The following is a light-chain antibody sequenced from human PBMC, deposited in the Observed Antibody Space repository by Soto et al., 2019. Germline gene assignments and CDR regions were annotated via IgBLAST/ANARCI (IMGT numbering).Light chain of an antibody. Sequence: EIVLTQSPGTLSLSPGERATLSCRASQNIRSNYVAWYQQKPGQAPRLLIFGSSSTATGIPDRFSASGSGTDFTLTISRLEPEDFAVYYCQQYGHSPLTFGGGTKVEI. J-gene: IGKJ4*01. V-gene: IGKV3-20*01. CDR3: QQYGHSPLT. CDR1: QNIRSNY. CDR2: GSS.